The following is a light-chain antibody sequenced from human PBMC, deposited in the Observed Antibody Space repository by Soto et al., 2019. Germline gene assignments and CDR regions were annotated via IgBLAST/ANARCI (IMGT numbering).Light chain of an antibody. V-gene: IGKV3-20*01. J-gene: IGKJ1*01. CDR1: QSVSRSY. Sequence: EIELTQCPGTLSLSPGERDTLSCRASQSVSRSYLGWYQQKPGQAPRLLIYGASSRATGIPDRFSGSGSGTDFTLTISRLEPEDFAVYYCQQYHSSRWTFGQGTKVEIK. CDR2: GAS. CDR3: QQYHSSRWT.